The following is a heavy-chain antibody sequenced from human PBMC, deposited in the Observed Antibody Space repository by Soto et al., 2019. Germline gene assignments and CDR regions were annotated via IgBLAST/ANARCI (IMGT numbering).Heavy chain of an antibody. CDR1: GGSFSGYY. CDR3: ARWWLAPHYSYGMDV. D-gene: IGHD6-19*01. V-gene: IGHV4-34*01. CDR2: INHSGST. Sequence: QVQLQQWGAGLLKPSETLSLTCAVYGGSFSGYYWSWIRQPPGKGLEWIGEINHSGSTNYNPSLKSRVTISVDTSKNQFSLKLSSVTAADTAVYYCARWWLAPHYSYGMDVWGQGTTVTVSS. J-gene: IGHJ6*02.